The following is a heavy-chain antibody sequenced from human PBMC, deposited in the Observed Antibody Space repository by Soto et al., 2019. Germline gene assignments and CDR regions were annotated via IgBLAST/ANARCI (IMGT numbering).Heavy chain of an antibody. D-gene: IGHD3-22*01. V-gene: IGHV1-69*01. CDR1: GDNFSKYS. CDR2: IIPLFGTP. J-gene: IGHJ6*02. CDR3: ARAWPGGTMIVVESANFGMDV. Sequence: QVQLVQSGAEVKKPGSSVTVSCKASGDNFSKYSFSWVRQAPGQGLEWMGGIIPLFGTPDYAQKFQDRVTISAEESTTTVYMELSSLRDEDTGVYYCARAWPGGTMIVVESANFGMDVWGQGTAVTVSS.